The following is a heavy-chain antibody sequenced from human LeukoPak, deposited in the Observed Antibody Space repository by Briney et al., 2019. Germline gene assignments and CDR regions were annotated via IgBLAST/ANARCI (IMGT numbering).Heavy chain of an antibody. CDR2: ISYSGST. D-gene: IGHD5-24*01. Sequence: SETLSLTCTVSGGSISSYYWSWIRQPPGKGLEWIGYISYSGSTNYNPSLKSRVAISVDTSKSQFSLKLSSVTAADTAIYYCARETIWHTNFDYWGQGTLVTVSS. CDR3: ARETIWHTNFDY. J-gene: IGHJ4*02. CDR1: GGSISSYY. V-gene: IGHV4-59*01.